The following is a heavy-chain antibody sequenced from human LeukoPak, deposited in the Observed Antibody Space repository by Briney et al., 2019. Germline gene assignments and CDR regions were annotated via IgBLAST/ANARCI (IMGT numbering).Heavy chain of an antibody. CDR1: GFTSSSYT. V-gene: IGHV3-21*01. CDR2: ISSSSSYI. D-gene: IGHD3-10*01. J-gene: IGHJ4*02. CDR3: ARDVVGEFTFDY. Sequence: PGGSLRLSCAASGFTSSSYTMNWVRQAPGKGLEWVSSISSSSSYIYYADSVKGRFTISRDNAKNSLYLQMNSLRAEDTAVYYCARDVVGEFTFDYWGQGTLVTVSS.